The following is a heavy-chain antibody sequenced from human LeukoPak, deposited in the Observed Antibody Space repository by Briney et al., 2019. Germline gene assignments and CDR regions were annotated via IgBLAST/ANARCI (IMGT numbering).Heavy chain of an antibody. V-gene: IGHV1-18*01. Sequence: ASVKVSCKASGGTFTSYGISWVRQAPGQGLEWMGWISAYNGNTNYAQKLQGRVTMTTDTSTSTAYMELRSLRSDDTAVYYCASTNVDTAMTPGWGQGTLVTVSS. J-gene: IGHJ4*02. CDR3: ASTNVDTAMTPG. D-gene: IGHD5-18*01. CDR1: GGTFTSYG. CDR2: ISAYNGNT.